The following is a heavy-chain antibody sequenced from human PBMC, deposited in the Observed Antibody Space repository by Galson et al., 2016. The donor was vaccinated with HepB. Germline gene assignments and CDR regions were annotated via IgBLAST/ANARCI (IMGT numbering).Heavy chain of an antibody. D-gene: IGHD4-17*01. V-gene: IGHV3-30-3*01. J-gene: IGHJ4*02. CDR2: ISFDATNK. CDR1: GFTFSSYA. Sequence: SLRLSCAASGFTFSSYAMHWVRQAPGRGLEWVAAISFDATNKKHTGSVKGRFTISRDNSNKTLYLQMNSLRGEEPALYYCAKDLEYGDYLFDYWGQGTLVTVSS. CDR3: AKDLEYGDYLFDY.